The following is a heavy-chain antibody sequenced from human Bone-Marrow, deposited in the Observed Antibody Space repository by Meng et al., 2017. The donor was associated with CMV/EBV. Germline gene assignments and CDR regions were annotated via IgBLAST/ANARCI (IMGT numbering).Heavy chain of an antibody. CDR2: INPNSGGT. Sequence: ASVKVSCKASGYTFTGYYMHWVRQAPGQGLEWMGWINPNSGGTNYAQKFQGRVTMTRDTSISTAYMELSRLRSDDTAVYYCAREEPLGYCSSTSCCMDGFADWGQGTRVTGYS. V-gene: IGHV1-2*02. D-gene: IGHD2-2*01. CDR3: AREEPLGYCSSTSCCMDGFAD. J-gene: IGHJ4*02. CDR1: GYTFTGYY.